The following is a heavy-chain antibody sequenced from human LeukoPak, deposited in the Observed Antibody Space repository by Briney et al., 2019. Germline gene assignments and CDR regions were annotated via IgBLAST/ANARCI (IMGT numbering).Heavy chain of an antibody. D-gene: IGHD2-15*01. CDR3: ASGEGVVVAAGRD. J-gene: IGHJ4*02. Sequence: SETLSLTCAVSGYSISSGYYWGWIRQPPGKGLEWIGSIYHSGSTYYNPSLKSRVTISVDTSKNQFSLKLSSVAAADTAAYYCASGEGVVVAAGRDWGQGTLVTVSS. V-gene: IGHV4-38-2*01. CDR1: GYSISSGYY. CDR2: IYHSGST.